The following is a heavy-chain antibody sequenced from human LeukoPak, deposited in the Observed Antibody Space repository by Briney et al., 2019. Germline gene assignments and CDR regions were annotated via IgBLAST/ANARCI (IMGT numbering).Heavy chain of an antibody. D-gene: IGHD7-27*01. Sequence: GGSLRLSCAASGFTFSSYSMNWVRQAPGKGLEWVSSISSSSSYIYYADSVKGRFTISRDNAKNSLYLQMNSLRAEDTAVYYCARDSRTGEAYYFDYWGQGTLVTVSS. CDR3: ARDSRTGEAYYFDY. CDR1: GFTFSSYS. CDR2: ISSSSSYI. J-gene: IGHJ4*02. V-gene: IGHV3-21*01.